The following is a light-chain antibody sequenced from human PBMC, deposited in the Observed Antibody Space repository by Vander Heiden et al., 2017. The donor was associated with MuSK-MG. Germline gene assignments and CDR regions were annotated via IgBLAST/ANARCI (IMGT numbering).Light chain of an antibody. CDR2: DAS. Sequence: DTQMTQSPSSLSASVGDRITITCQASQDISKYVNWYQQKPGKVPNLLIYDASNLETGVPSRFSGSRSGTDFTFTISSLQSEDVATYYCQQDDNFPYTFGQGTKFEIK. CDR3: QQDDNFPYT. V-gene: IGKV1-33*01. J-gene: IGKJ2*01. CDR1: QDISKY.